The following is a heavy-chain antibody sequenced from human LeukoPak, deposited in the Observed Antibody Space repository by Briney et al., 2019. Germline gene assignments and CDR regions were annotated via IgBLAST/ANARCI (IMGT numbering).Heavy chain of an antibody. CDR2: IYPGDSGT. CDR1: GYSFTSYW. D-gene: IGHD1-26*01. J-gene: IGHJ4*02. V-gene: IGHV5-51*01. CDR3: ARHPYSARIGFFDY. Sequence: GESLKISCKGSGYSFTSYWIGWVRQMPGKGLEWMGIIYPGDSGTRYSPSFQGQVTISADKSINTAYLQRSSLKASDTAMCYCARHPYSARIGFFDYWGQGTLVTVSS.